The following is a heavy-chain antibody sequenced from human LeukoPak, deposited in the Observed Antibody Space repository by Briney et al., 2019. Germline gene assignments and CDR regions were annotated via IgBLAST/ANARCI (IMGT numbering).Heavy chain of an antibody. V-gene: IGHV4-39*01. J-gene: IGHJ4*02. D-gene: IGHD6-19*01. CDR2: IYYSGGT. CDR1: GGSISSTSYY. Sequence: SETLSLTCTVSGGSISSTSYYWGWIRQPPGKGLEWIGSIYYSGGTYYSPSLKSRVTISVDTSKNQFSLKLSSVTAADAAVYYRARGYSSGSYYFDYWGQGTLVTVSS. CDR3: ARGYSSGSYYFDY.